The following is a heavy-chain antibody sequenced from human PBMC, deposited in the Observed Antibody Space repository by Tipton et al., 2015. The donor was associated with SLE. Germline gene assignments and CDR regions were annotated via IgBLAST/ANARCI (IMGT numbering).Heavy chain of an antibody. D-gene: IGHD5-24*01. CDR2: ITYDGSNK. V-gene: IGHV3-30*02. CDR3: AKAERGALDV. J-gene: IGHJ6*02. CDR1: GFSFSTSG. Sequence: SGFSFSTSGMHWVRQAPGKGLEWVTFITYDGSNKYYADSVKGRFTISRDNYKNTLLLQMNSLRVEDTAVYYCAKAERGALDVWGQGTTVTVSS.